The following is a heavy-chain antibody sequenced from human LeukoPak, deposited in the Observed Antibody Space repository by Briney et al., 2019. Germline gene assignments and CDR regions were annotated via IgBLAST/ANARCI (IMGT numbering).Heavy chain of an antibody. CDR3: ARKTYYYDSSFFDY. V-gene: IGHV3-33*01. CDR2: IWYDGSNK. J-gene: IGHJ4*02. CDR1: GFTFSSYG. Sequence: GGSLRLSCAASGFTFSSYGMHWVRQAPGKGLEWVAVIWYDGSNKYYADSVKGRCTISRDNSKNTLYLQMNSLRAEDTAVYYCARKTYYYDSSFFDYWGQGTLVTVSS. D-gene: IGHD3-22*01.